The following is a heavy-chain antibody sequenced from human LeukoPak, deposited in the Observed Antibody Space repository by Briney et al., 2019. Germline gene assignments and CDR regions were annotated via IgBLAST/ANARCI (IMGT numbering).Heavy chain of an antibody. CDR2: IYSGGST. J-gene: IGHJ4*02. Sequence: GGSLRLSCAASGFTVSSNYMSWVRQAPGKGLEWVSVIYSGGSTYYADSVKGRFTISRDNSKNTLYLQMNSLRAEDTAVYYCARAGYSGYFDYWGQGTLATVSS. D-gene: IGHD5-12*01. CDR3: ARAGYSGYFDY. V-gene: IGHV3-53*01. CDR1: GFTVSSNY.